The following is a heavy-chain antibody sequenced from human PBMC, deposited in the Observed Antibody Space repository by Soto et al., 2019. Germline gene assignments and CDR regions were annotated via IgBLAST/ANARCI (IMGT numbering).Heavy chain of an antibody. CDR3: AKVSRKGSAIDFDY. J-gene: IGHJ4*02. CDR2: VNPNNGDT. Sequence: VQLVQSGAELKKPGASAKVSCKASGDTFSNYDMNWVRQATGQGPEWIGWVNPNNGDTGYAQKFQGRVTLTTDISTTTAYMELTSLRSEDTAIYYCAKVSRKGSAIDFDYWGQGTLITVSS. D-gene: IGHD3-10*01. V-gene: IGHV1-8*01. CDR1: GDTFSNYD.